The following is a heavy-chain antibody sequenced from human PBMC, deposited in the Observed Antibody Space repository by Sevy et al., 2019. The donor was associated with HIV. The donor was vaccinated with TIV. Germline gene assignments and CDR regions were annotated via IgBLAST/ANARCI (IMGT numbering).Heavy chain of an antibody. CDR2: IYYSGST. J-gene: IGHJ4*02. Sequence: SETLSLTCTVSGGSISSSDNYWGWICQPPGKGLEWIGSIYYSGSTYYNPSLKSRVTISVDTSKTQFSLKLSSVTAADTAVYFCVRWQQLAVFDYWGQGTLVTVSS. CDR3: VRWQQLAVFDY. D-gene: IGHD6-13*01. CDR1: GGSISSSDNY. V-gene: IGHV4-39*01.